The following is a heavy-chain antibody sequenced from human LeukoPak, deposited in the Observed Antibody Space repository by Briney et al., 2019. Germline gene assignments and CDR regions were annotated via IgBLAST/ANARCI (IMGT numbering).Heavy chain of an antibody. CDR2: ISGDNGNT. V-gene: IGHV1-18*01. CDR1: GYTFISYG. J-gene: IGHJ4*02. Sequence: GASVKVSCKASGYTFISYGISWVRQAPGQGLEWMGWISGDNGNTNYAQKFQGRVTITADESTSTAYMELSSLRSEDTAVYYCARSTTVTPYYFDYWGQGTLVTVSS. D-gene: IGHD4-17*01. CDR3: ARSTTVTPYYFDY.